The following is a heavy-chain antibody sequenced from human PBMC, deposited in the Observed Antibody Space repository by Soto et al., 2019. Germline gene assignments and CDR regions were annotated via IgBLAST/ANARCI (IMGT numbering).Heavy chain of an antibody. CDR3: TTATVPWAFDV. Sequence: HVQLQESGPGLVRPSETLSLKCNVSGGPMSGYFWSWFRLSAGKELEWIGRINTSGTTNYNPSFKSRVTMSVDRSWAHFPLRLTSGTAGDSALYYCTTATVPWAFDVWGPGTMVSV. CDR1: GGPMSGYF. D-gene: IGHD1-26*01. CDR2: INTSGTT. V-gene: IGHV4-4*07. J-gene: IGHJ3*01.